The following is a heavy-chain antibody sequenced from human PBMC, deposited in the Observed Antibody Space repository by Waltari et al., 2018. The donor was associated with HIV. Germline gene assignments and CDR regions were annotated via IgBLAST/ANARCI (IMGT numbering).Heavy chain of an antibody. CDR1: GFTVRSNY. J-gene: IGHJ5*02. CDR2: LYSAGKT. CDR3: TRQMATTKNWGHWFDP. V-gene: IGHV3-53*01. Sequence: EVQLVESGGGLIQPGGSLRLSCAASGFTVRSNYMNWVRQAPGKGLGGVSVLYSAGKTYYADCVKGRFTISRDNSKNTLYLQMNSRRAEDTAVYYCTRQMATTKNWGHWFDPWGQGTLVTVSS. D-gene: IGHD3-16*01.